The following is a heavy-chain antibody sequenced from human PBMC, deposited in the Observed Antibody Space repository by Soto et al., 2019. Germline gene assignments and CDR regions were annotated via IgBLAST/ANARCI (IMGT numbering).Heavy chain of an antibody. CDR2: INHSGSA. V-gene: IGHV4-34*01. D-gene: IGHD1-26*01. Sequence: QVQLQQSGAGLLKPSETLSLTCDVYGGSFSGYIWTWIRQTPGKGLQWIGQINHSGSANYNPSLKSRVTISVHPSNSQFSLELSSVTAADTAVYYCARGLISGSHYSGGWYYFDSWGQGTQVTVSS. CDR3: ARGLISGSHYSGGWYYFDS. J-gene: IGHJ4*02. CDR1: GGSFSGYI.